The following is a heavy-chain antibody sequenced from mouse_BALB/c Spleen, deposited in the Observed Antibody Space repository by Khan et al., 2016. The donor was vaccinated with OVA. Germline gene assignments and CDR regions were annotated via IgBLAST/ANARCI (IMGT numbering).Heavy chain of an antibody. D-gene: IGHD2-1*01. CDR1: GFNIKDTY. CDR3: ATLYGSPFTY. V-gene: IGHV14-3*02. Sequence: VQLQQSGTELIKPGASVKLSCTASGFNIKDTYIHWAKERSEQGPEWIGRIDPANGDTKYDPKFQGKATITADTSSNTAYLPLCSLTYEDTAVYYCATLYGSPFTYWGQGTLDTVSA. J-gene: IGHJ3*01. CDR2: IDPANGDT.